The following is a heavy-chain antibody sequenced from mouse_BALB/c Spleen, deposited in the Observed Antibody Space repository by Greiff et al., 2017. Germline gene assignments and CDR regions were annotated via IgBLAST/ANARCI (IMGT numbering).Heavy chain of an antibody. Sequence: EVQVVESGPELVKPGASVKISCKASGYTFTDYNMHWVKQSHGKSLEWIGYIYPYNGGTGYNQKFKSKATLTVDNSSSTAYMELRSLTSEDSAVYYCVPLLYAMDYWGQGTSVTVSS. CDR1: GYTFTDYN. V-gene: IGHV1S29*02. CDR3: VPLLYAMDY. CDR2: IYPYNGGT. J-gene: IGHJ4*01.